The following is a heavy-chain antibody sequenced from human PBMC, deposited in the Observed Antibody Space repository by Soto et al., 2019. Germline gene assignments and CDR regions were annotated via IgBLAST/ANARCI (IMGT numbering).Heavy chain of an antibody. D-gene: IGHD3-10*01. CDR1: GGSISSCGYY. J-gene: IGHJ6*02. CDR3: ARDPGYYGSGSYYPTYGMDV. Sequence: LSLNCTFSGGSISSCGYYWSWIRQHAGKGLECIGDIYYSGSTYYNPSLKSRVTISVDTSKNQFSLKLSSVTAADTAVYYCARDPGYYGSGSYYPTYGMDVWGQGTTV. CDR2: IYYSGST. V-gene: IGHV4-31*03.